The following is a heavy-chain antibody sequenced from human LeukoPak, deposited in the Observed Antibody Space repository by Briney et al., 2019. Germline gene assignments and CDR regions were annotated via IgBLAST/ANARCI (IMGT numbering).Heavy chain of an antibody. CDR2: VYSSGGT. Sequence: SETLSLTCTVSGGSLNSYYWSWIRRPAGKGLEWIGRVYSSGGTNYNPSLKSRVTMSVDTSKNQFSLKLSSVTAADTAVYYCARDCSSCSLAYWGQGTLVTVSS. J-gene: IGHJ4*02. CDR1: GGSLNSYY. CDR3: ARDCSSCSLAY. V-gene: IGHV4-4*07. D-gene: IGHD2-2*01.